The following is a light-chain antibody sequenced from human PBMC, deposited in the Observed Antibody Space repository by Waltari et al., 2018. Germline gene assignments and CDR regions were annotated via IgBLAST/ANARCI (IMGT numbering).Light chain of an antibody. Sequence: DIQMTQSPSTLSASVGDRVTITCRASQSVNSWVAWYQQKPGKAPKLLIFKASNLESGVPSRFSGSGSGTEFTLTISSLQPDDFATYHCQETLKTPLAFGGGT. CDR2: KAS. CDR1: QSVNSW. CDR3: QETLKTPLA. V-gene: IGKV1-5*03. J-gene: IGKJ4*01.